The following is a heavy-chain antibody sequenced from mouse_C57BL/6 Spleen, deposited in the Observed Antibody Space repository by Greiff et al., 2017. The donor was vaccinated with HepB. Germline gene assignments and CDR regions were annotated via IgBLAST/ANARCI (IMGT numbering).Heavy chain of an antibody. CDR1: GYTFTSYW. Sequence: VQLQQPGAELVKPGASVKMSCKASGYTFTSYWITWVKQRPGQGLEWIGDIHPGSGSTNYNEKFKSKATLTVDTASSTAYMQLSSLTSEHSAVYYCAILYDSYYPYYFDYWGQGTTLTVSS. CDR2: IHPGSGST. V-gene: IGHV1-55*01. CDR3: AILYDSYYPYYFDY. D-gene: IGHD2-3*01. J-gene: IGHJ2*01.